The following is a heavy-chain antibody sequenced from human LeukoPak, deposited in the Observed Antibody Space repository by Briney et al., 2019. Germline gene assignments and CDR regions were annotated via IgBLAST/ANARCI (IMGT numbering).Heavy chain of an antibody. CDR3: AREVRSGYCSGGSCAHDAFDI. Sequence: GASVKVSCKASGGTFSSYAISWVRQAPGQGLEWMGGIIPIFGTANYAQKFQGRVTITADESTSTAYMELSSLRSEDTAVYYCAREVRSGYCSGGSCAHDAFDIWGQGTMVTVSS. J-gene: IGHJ3*02. CDR1: GGTFSSYA. D-gene: IGHD2-15*01. CDR2: IIPIFGTA. V-gene: IGHV1-69*13.